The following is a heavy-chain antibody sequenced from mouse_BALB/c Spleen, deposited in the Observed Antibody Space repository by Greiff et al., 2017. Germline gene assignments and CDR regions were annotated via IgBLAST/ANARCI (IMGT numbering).Heavy chain of an antibody. CDR2: ISYSGST. CDR3: ARKEYGNYVGAMDY. V-gene: IGHV3-2*02. D-gene: IGHD2-10*02. J-gene: IGHJ4*01. CDR1: GYSITSDYA. Sequence: VQLKESGPGLVKPSQSLSLTCTVTGYSITSDYAWNWIRQFPGNKLEWMGYISYSGSTSYNPSLKSRISITRDTSKNQFFLQLNSVTTEDTATYYCARKEYGNYVGAMDYWGQGTSVTVSS.